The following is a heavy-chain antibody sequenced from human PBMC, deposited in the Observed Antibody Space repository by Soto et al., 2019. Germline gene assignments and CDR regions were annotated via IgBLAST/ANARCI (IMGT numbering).Heavy chain of an antibody. CDR3: EKEVVYYDRSGYSTGVFDT. Sequence: GGSLRLSCAASGFTFSSYAMSWVRQAPGKGLEWVSAISGSGGSTYYEDSVKGRLTISRDNSKNTLYLQMNSLRAEDTDVYYCEKEVVYYDRSGYSTGVFDTWGQGTLVTVSS. J-gene: IGHJ5*02. CDR2: ISGSGGST. D-gene: IGHD3-22*01. V-gene: IGHV3-23*01. CDR1: GFTFSSYA.